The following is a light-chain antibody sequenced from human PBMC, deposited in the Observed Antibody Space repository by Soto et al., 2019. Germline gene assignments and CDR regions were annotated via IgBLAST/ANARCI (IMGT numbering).Light chain of an antibody. CDR1: QGIRSA. V-gene: IGKV1-6*01. CDR3: LLDYAYFWA. CDR2: AAS. J-gene: IGKJ1*01. Sequence: IQMTQSPSSLSAFVGERVTFTCRASQGIRSALGWYQQKPGKVPKLLIYAASTLQSGVPSRFSGSGFGTDFTLTINSLQPEDFATYYCLLDYAYFWAFGQGTKVDI.